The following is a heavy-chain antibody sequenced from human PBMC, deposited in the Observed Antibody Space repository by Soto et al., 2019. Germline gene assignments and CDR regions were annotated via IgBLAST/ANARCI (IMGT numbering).Heavy chain of an antibody. CDR2: INPNSGGT. Sequence: ASVEVSCKASGYTFTGYYMHWVRQAPGQGLEWMGWINPNSGGTNYAQKFQGRVTMTRDTSISTAYMELSRLRSDDTAVYYCARDGGPAVIPYYYVMDVWGQGSTVTV. J-gene: IGHJ6*02. V-gene: IGHV1-2*02. CDR3: ARDGGPAVIPYYYVMDV. D-gene: IGHD3-16*01. CDR1: GYTFTGYY.